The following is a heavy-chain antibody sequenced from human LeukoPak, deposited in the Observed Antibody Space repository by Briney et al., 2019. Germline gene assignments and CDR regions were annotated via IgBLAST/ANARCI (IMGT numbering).Heavy chain of an antibody. D-gene: IGHD5-18*01. J-gene: IGHJ5*02. CDR1: GFTFSSYG. CDR2: ISGSGGST. V-gene: IGHV3-23*01. CDR3: ASGYSYGYR. Sequence: GGTLRLSCAASGFTFSSYGMTWVRQAPGKGLEWVSGISGSGGSTYYADSVKGRFTISRDNAKNSLYLQMNSLRAEDTAVYYCASGYSYGYRWGQGTLVTVSS.